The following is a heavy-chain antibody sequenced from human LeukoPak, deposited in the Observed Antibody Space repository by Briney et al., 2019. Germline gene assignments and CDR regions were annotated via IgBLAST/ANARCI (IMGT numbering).Heavy chain of an antibody. J-gene: IGHJ5*02. CDR1: GYTFTSYA. V-gene: IGHV1-3*01. CDR2: INAGNGNT. CDR3: ARPASPGYYYDTWFDP. Sequence: VASVKVSCKASGYTFTSYAMHWVRQAPGQRLEWMGWINAGNGNTKYSQKFQGRVTITRDTSASTAYVELSSLRSEDTAVYYCARPASPGYYYDTWFDPWGQGTLVTVSS. D-gene: IGHD3-22*01.